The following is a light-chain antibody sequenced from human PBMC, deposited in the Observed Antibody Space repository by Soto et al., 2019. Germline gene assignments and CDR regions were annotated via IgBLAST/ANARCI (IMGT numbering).Light chain of an antibody. CDR2: GDN. V-gene: IGLV6-57*02. Sequence: NFMLTQPHSESESPGKTVTISCTGSSGSVASNYVHWYQRRPGSAPTIVIYGDNQRPSGVPDRFSGSIDSSSNSASLTISRLETEDEADYFCQSYDRSSLYVFGTRSKVTIL. J-gene: IGLJ1*01. CDR1: SGSVASNY. CDR3: QSYDRSSLYV.